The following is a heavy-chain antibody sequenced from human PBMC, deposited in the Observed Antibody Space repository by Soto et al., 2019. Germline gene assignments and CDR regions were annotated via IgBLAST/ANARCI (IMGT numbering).Heavy chain of an antibody. Sequence: PSETLSLTCTVSGGSISSYYWSWIRQPPGKGLEWIGYIYYSGSTNYNPSLKSRVTISVDTSKNQFSLNLSSVTAADTAVYYCARLAALDFGMDVWGQGTTVT. CDR2: IYYSGST. D-gene: IGHD6-6*01. V-gene: IGHV4-59*01. CDR3: ARLAALDFGMDV. J-gene: IGHJ6*01. CDR1: GGSISSYY.